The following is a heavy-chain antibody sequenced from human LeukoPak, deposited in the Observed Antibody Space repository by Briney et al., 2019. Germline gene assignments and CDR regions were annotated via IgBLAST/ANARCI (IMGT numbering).Heavy chain of an antibody. V-gene: IGHV3-33*01. J-gene: IGHJ6*02. CDR3: ARVYGSGKGGMDV. Sequence: TGGSLRLSCAASGFTFSSYGMHWVRQAPGKGLEWVAVIWYDGSNKYYADSVKGRFTISRDNSKNTLYLQMNSLRAEDTAVYYCARVYGSGKGGMDVWGQGTTATVSS. CDR2: IWYDGSNK. CDR1: GFTFSSYG. D-gene: IGHD3-10*01.